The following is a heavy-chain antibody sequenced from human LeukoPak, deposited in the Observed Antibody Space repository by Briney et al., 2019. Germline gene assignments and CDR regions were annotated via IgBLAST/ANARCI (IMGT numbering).Heavy chain of an antibody. V-gene: IGHV4-59*01. CDR1: GGSISSYY. CDR3: ARAGSRYDFWGGYFDY. J-gene: IGHJ4*02. D-gene: IGHD3-3*01. Sequence: SETLSLTCTVSGGSISSYYWSWIRQPPGKGLEWIGYIYYSGSTNYNPSLKSRVTISVDTSKNQFSLKLSSVTAADTAVYYCARAGSRYDFWGGYFDYWGQGTLVTVSS. CDR2: IYYSGST.